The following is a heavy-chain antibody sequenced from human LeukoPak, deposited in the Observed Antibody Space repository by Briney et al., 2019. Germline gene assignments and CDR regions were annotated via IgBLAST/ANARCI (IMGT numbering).Heavy chain of an antibody. CDR1: GFTFSSYW. J-gene: IGHJ4*02. CDR3: ARSRTTVTYYFDY. V-gene: IGHV3-7*01. D-gene: IGHD4-17*01. CDR2: IKQGGSEK. Sequence: GGSLRLSCAASGFTFSSYWMSWVRQAPGKGLEWVANIKQGGSEKYYVDSVKGRFTISRDNAKNSLYPQMNSLRAEDTAVYYCARSRTTVTYYFDYWGQGTLVTVSS.